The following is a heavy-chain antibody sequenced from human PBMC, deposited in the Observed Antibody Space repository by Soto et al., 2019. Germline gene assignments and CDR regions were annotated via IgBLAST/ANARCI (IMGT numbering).Heavy chain of an antibody. Sequence: ASVKVSCKASRYTFTGYYMHWVRQAPGQGLEWMGWINPNSGGTNYAQKFQGRVTMTRDTSISTAYMELSRLRSDDTAVYYCARVKYCSGGSCYLYYFDYWGQGTLVTVSS. CDR2: INPNSGGT. D-gene: IGHD2-15*01. V-gene: IGHV1-2*02. CDR1: RYTFTGYY. J-gene: IGHJ4*02. CDR3: ARVKYCSGGSCYLYYFDY.